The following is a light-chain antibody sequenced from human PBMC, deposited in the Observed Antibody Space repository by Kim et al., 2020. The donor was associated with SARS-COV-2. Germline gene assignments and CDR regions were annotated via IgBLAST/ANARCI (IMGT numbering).Light chain of an antibody. V-gene: IGKV3-20*01. Sequence: SPRESATPSCSASQSVSSSYLAWYQHKPGQAPRLLIYGASSRATGIPDRFSGSGSGTDFTLTISRLEPEDFAVYYCQQYGSSPWTFGQGTKVDIK. J-gene: IGKJ1*01. CDR1: QSVSSSY. CDR3: QQYGSSPWT. CDR2: GAS.